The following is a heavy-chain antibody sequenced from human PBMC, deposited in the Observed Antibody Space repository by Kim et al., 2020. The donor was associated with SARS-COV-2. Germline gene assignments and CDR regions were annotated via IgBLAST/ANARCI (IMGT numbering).Heavy chain of an antibody. J-gene: IGHJ3*02. CDR3: ARGGGYSGYDAFDI. Sequence: NPSLKSRVTISVDTSQNQFSLKLSSVTAAATAVYYCARGGGYSGYDAFDIWGQGTMVTVSS. D-gene: IGHD5-12*01. V-gene: IGHV4-59*09.